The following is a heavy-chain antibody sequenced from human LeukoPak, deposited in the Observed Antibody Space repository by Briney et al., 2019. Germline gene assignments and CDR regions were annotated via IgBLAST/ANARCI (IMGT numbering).Heavy chain of an antibody. D-gene: IGHD6-13*01. J-gene: IGHJ4*01. CDR2: IYYSGST. CDR3: ASQRSSNWYRGLFDY. CDR1: GGSISSSSYY. Sequence: SETLSLTCTVSGGSISSSSYYWGWIRQPPGKGLEWIGSIYYSGSTYYNPSLKSRVAISLDTSKNQFSLDLSSVTAADTAVYYCASQRSSNWYRGLFDYWGHGTLVTVSS. V-gene: IGHV4-39*07.